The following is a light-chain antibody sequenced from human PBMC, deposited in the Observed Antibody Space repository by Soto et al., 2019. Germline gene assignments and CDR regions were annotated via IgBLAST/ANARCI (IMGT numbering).Light chain of an antibody. V-gene: IGLV2-14*03. CDR1: SSDVGGYKY. J-gene: IGLJ1*01. Sequence: QSVLTQPASVSGSPGQSSTLSCTGTSSDVGGYKYVSWYQQHPGKAPKLLIYDVDNRPSGVSNRFSGSKSGNTASLTISGLQAEDEADYYCSSYTSSISYVFGTGTKVTVL. CDR2: DVD. CDR3: SSYTSSISYV.